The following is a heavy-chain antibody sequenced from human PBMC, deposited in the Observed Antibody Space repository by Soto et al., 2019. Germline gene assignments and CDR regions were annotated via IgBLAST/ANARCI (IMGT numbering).Heavy chain of an antibody. CDR2: IYPSGMP. CDR1: GGSINNAAYS. CDR3: ARERGGYGLFDS. J-gene: IGHJ4*02. D-gene: IGHD5-18*01. V-gene: IGHV4-30-2*01. Sequence: SETLSLTCTVSGGSINNAAYSWSWIRQPPGKGLEWIGYIYPSGMPFYNPSLRSRVTISIDRSNDQFSLNLKSVTAADTAVYYCARERGGYGLFDSWGQGTLVTV.